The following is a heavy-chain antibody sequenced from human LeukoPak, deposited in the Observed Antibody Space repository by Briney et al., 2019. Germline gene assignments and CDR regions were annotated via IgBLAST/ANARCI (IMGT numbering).Heavy chain of an antibody. V-gene: IGHV5-51*01. J-gene: IGHJ5*02. CDR2: IYPGDSDT. CDR1: GYSFTSYW. Sequence: RGESLKISCKGSGYSFTSYWIGWVRQMPGKGLEWMGIIYPGDSDTRYSPSFQGQVTISADKSISTAYLQWSSLKASDTAMYYCARTSYDFWSCYYTGIGWFDPWGQGTLVTVSS. CDR3: ARTSYDFWSCYYTGIGWFDP. D-gene: IGHD3-3*01.